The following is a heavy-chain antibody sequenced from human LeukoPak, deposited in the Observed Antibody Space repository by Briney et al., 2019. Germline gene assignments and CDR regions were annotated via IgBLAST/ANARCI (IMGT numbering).Heavy chain of an antibody. CDR3: ARYGIVGATYFDY. V-gene: IGHV3-21*01. Sequence: GGSLRLSCAASGFTFSSYSMNWVRQAPGKGLEWVSSISDSSRYIHYADSMKGRFSISRDNAKNSLYLQMDNLRVEDTAIYCARYGIVGATYFDYWGQGTLVTVSS. J-gene: IGHJ4*02. CDR2: ISDSSRYI. CDR1: GFTFSSYS. D-gene: IGHD1-26*01.